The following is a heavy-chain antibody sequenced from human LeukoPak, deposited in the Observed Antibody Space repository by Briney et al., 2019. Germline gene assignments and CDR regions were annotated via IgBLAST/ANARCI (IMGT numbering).Heavy chain of an antibody. V-gene: IGHV3-23*01. CDR1: GFIFSNYA. J-gene: IGHJ4*02. CDR2: ISGSGGST. D-gene: IGHD6-19*01. Sequence: GALRLSCAASGFIFSNYAMHWVRQAPGKGLEWVSGISGSGGSTYYADSVKGRFTISRDSSKNTLYLQMNSLRAEDTAVYYCAKYSSGWYLGNYFDYWGQGTLVTVSS. CDR3: AKYSSGWYLGNYFDY.